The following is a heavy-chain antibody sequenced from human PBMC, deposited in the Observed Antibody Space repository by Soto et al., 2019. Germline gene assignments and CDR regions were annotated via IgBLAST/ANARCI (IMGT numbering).Heavy chain of an antibody. Sequence: PSETLSLTCAVSGDSISNSKWWSWVRQPPGKGLEWIGEIHHSGSTNYNPSLKSRVIISVDKSKNQFSLKLSSVTDADTAVYYCARDAAVGLFDYWGQGTLVTVSS. CDR3: ARDAAVGLFDY. J-gene: IGHJ4*02. CDR2: IHHSGST. V-gene: IGHV4-4*02. CDR1: GDSISNSKW. D-gene: IGHD1-26*01.